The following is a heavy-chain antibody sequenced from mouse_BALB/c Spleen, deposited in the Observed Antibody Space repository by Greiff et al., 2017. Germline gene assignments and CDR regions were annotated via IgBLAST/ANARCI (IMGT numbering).Heavy chain of an antibody. CDR1: GYSITSGYY. J-gene: IGHJ4*01. CDR2: ISYDGSN. V-gene: IGHV3-6*02. D-gene: IGHD1-2*01. Sequence: ESGPGLVKPSQSLSLTCPVTGYSITSGYYGNWIRQFPGNKLEWMGYISYDGSNNYNPSLKNRISITRDTSKNQFFLKLNSVTTEDTATYYCASLTTATNAMDYWGQGTSVTVSS. CDR3: ASLTTATNAMDY.